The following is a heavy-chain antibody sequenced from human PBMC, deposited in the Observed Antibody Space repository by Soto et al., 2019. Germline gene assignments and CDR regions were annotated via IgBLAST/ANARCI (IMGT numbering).Heavy chain of an antibody. J-gene: IGHJ4*02. V-gene: IGHV4-39*01. CDR2: IYYSGST. D-gene: IGHD3-9*01. CDR3: ARGVILTGYSYYFDY. Sequence: KASETLPLTCTVSGGSISSSSYYWGWIRQPPGKGLEWIGSIYYSGSTYYNPSLKSRVTISVDTSKNQFSLKLSSVTAADTAVYYCARGVILTGYSYYFDYWGQGTLVTVSS. CDR1: GGSISSSSYY.